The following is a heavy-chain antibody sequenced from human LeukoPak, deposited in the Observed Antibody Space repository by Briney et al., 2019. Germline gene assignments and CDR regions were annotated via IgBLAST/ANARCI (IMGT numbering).Heavy chain of an antibody. V-gene: IGHV4-4*07. D-gene: IGHD5-12*01. Sequence: KPSETLSLTCTVSGVSLSDHFWTWLRQPAGKGLEWIGRIRWGTAYYNPSLESRVIISLDTSNNQFSLKVTSVTAADTAVYYCARGTERTRISGYYSFDYWGRGILVTVSS. J-gene: IGHJ4*02. CDR2: IRWGTA. CDR1: GVSLSDHF. CDR3: ARGTERTRISGYYSFDY.